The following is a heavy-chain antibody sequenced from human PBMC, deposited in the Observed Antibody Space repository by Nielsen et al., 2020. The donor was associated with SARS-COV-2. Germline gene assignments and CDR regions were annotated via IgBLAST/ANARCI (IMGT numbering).Heavy chain of an antibody. D-gene: IGHD5-12*01. CDR2: ITNTGAE. V-gene: IGHV3-69-1*01. CDR1: GFTFSDHY. Sequence: GESLKISCAASGFTFSDHYMTWIRQTPGKGLEWISYITNTGAEYYADSVKGRFTISRDNAKNSLYLQMNSLRAEDTAVYYCARAWSGYDAYWFDYWGQGTLVTVSS. J-gene: IGHJ4*02. CDR3: ARAWSGYDAYWFDY.